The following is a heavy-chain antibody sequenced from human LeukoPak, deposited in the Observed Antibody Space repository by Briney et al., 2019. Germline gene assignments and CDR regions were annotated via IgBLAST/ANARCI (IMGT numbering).Heavy chain of an antibody. Sequence: GSGPALVKPTQSLTLTCTISGFSLSTSGMCVSWIRQPPGKALEWLARIDWDDDKYYSTSLKTRLTISKDTSKNQVVLTMTNMDPVDTATYYCARIDYSSGWLTSDYWGQGTLVTVSS. CDR3: ARIDYSSGWLTSDY. D-gene: IGHD6-19*01. J-gene: IGHJ4*02. V-gene: IGHV2-70*11. CDR1: GFSLSTSGMC. CDR2: IDWDDDK.